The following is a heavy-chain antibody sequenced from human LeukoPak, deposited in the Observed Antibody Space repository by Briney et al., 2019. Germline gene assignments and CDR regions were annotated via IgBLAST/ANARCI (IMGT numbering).Heavy chain of an antibody. D-gene: IGHD5-12*01. CDR2: INPNSGGT. CDR1: GYTYTGYY. V-gene: IGHV1-2*02. CDR3: ARDQEKYSGYGY. Sequence: ASVTVSCKASGYTYTGYYMHWVRQASGQGLEWMGWINPNSGGTNYAQKFQGRVTMTRDTSISTAYMELSRLRSDDTAVYYCARDQEKYSGYGYWGQGTLVTVSS. J-gene: IGHJ4*02.